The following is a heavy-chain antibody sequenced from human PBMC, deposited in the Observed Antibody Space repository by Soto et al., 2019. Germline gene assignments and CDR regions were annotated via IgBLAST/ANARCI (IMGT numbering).Heavy chain of an antibody. Sequence: SETLSLTCAVSGSPISPYYWSWIRQAPGKGLEWIGYVYYTGTTNYNPSLKSRVTISIDRSKNQISLDLTSATAADTAVYYCARDGYRYPGTFDFWGPETMVTVSS. CDR1: GSPISPYY. D-gene: IGHD5-18*01. V-gene: IGHV4-59*01. J-gene: IGHJ3*01. CDR3: ARDGYRYPGTFDF. CDR2: VYYTGTT.